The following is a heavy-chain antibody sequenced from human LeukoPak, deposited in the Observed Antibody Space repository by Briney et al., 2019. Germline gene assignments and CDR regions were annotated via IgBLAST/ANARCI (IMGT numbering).Heavy chain of an antibody. CDR3: ARPLADSSGYYYGNDAFDI. D-gene: IGHD3-22*01. Sequence: SETLSLTCAVSGYSISSGYYWGWIRQPPGKGLEWIGSIYHSGSTYYNPSPQSRVTISVDTSKHQFSLKLSSVTAAATAVYYCARPLADSSGYYYGNDAFDIWGQGTMVTVSS. CDR2: IYHSGST. CDR1: GYSISSGYY. J-gene: IGHJ3*02. V-gene: IGHV4-38-2*01.